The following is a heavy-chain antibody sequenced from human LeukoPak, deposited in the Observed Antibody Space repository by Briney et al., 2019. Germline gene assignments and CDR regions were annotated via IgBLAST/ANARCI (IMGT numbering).Heavy chain of an antibody. V-gene: IGHV3-30*18. Sequence: GGSPRLSCAASGFTFSSYGMHWVRQAPGKGLEWVAVISYDGSNKYYADSVKGRFTISRDNSKNTLYLQMNSLRAEDTAVYYCAKKLHWGQGTLVTVSS. J-gene: IGHJ4*02. D-gene: IGHD4-23*01. CDR1: GFTFSSYG. CDR3: AKKLH. CDR2: ISYDGSNK.